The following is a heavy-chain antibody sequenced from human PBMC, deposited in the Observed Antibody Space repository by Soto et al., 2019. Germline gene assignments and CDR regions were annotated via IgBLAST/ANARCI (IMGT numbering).Heavy chain of an antibody. Sequence: QVQLQESGPRLVKPSGTLSLTCTVSGGSVSDYYWSWIRQPAGKGLEWIGRIHSGGSTNYNPSLKSRVTMSVDTSQNQISLTLSPVTAADTAVYYCARLQRSRISYRWFDPWGQGALVTVSS. D-gene: IGHD2-2*01. CDR2: IHSGGST. V-gene: IGHV4-4*07. CDR3: ARLQRSRISYRWFDP. CDR1: GGSVSDYY. J-gene: IGHJ5*02.